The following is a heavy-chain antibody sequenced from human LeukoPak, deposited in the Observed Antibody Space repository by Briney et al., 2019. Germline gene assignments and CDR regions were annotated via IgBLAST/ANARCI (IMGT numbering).Heavy chain of an antibody. CDR1: GASITSETYY. CDR3: ARHGPFNYYDNVPNWFDP. Sequence: SETLSPTCSVSGASITSETYYWGWIRQPPGKGLEWIGSIYYSGRTYYNPSLKTRVALSVDTSKNKFSLKLSSVTAADTALYYCARHGPFNYYDNVPNWFDPWGQGTLVTVSS. CDR2: IYYSGRT. D-gene: IGHD3-22*01. J-gene: IGHJ5*02. V-gene: IGHV4-39*01.